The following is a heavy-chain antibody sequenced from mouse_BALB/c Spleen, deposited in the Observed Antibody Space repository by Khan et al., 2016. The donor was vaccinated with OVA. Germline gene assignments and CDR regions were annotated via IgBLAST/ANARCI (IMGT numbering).Heavy chain of an antibody. CDR2: IWSGGST. D-gene: IGHD2-4*01. V-gene: IGHV2-2*02. CDR1: GFSLTSYG. Sequence: QVQLKESGPGLVQPSQSLSITCTVSGFSLTSYGVHWVRQSPGKGLEWLGVIWSGGSTDYNAASISRLNISKDNSKSQAFFKMNSLQANDTAIYYGARNYDYDEGLAYWGQGTLVTVSA. CDR3: ARNYDYDEGLAY. J-gene: IGHJ3*01.